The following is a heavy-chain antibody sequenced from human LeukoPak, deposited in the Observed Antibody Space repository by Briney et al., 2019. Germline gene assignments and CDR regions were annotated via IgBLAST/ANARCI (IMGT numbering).Heavy chain of an antibody. CDR1: GFTFSSYA. CDR3: ARDFRAAGNPPPLFDY. J-gene: IGHJ4*02. D-gene: IGHD6-19*01. CDR2: ISYDGSNK. Sequence: GGSLRLSCAASGFTFSSYAMHWVRQAPGKGLEWVAVISYDGSNKYYADSVKGRFTISGDNSKNTLYLQMNSLRAEDTAVYYCARDFRAAGNPPPLFDYWGQGTLVTVSS. V-gene: IGHV3-30*04.